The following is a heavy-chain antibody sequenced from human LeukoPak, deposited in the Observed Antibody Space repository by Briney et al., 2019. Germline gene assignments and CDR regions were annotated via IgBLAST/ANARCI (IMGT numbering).Heavy chain of an antibody. CDR2: ISSSGSVI. D-gene: IGHD5-18*01. CDR3: ARDLSGVTGYTYGRGIDY. Sequence: GGSLRLSCAASGFTFSSYEMNWVRQAPGKGLEWVSYISSSGSVIYYTDSVKGRFTISRGNAKTSLYLQMNSLRAEDTAVYYCARDLSGVTGYTYGRGIDYWGQGTLVTVSS. CDR1: GFTFSSYE. J-gene: IGHJ4*02. V-gene: IGHV3-48*03.